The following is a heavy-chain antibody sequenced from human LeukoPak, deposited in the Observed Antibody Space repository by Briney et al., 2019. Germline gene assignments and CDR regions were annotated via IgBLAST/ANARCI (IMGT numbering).Heavy chain of an antibody. CDR1: GYTFTGYY. V-gene: IGHV1-3*03. Sequence: ASVKVSCKTSGYTFTGYYIHWVCQAPGQRLEWMGWINAGNGNTKYSQEFQGRVTITRDTSASTAYMELSSLRSEDMAVYYCARGGPGGGYSYGYSLDYWGQGTLVTVSS. CDR3: ARGGPGGGYSYGYSLDY. D-gene: IGHD5-18*01. CDR2: INAGNGNT. J-gene: IGHJ4*02.